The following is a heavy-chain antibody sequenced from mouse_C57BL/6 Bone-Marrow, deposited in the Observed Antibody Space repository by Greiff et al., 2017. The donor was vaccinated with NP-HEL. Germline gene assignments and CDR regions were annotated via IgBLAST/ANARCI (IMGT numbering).Heavy chain of an antibody. CDR1: GFTFSDYY. CDR2: ISNGGGST. Sequence: EVKLMESGGGLVQPGGSLKLSCAASGFTFSDYYMYWVRQTPEKRLEWVAYISNGGGSTYYPDTVKGRFTISRDNAKNTLYLQMSRLKSEDTAMYYCARHGGPGDYWGQGTSVTVSS. CDR3: ARHGGPGDY. V-gene: IGHV5-12*01. J-gene: IGHJ4*01.